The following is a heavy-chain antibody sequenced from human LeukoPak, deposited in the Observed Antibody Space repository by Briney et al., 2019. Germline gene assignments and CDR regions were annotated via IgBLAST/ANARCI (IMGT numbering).Heavy chain of an antibody. CDR3: ARARRAHYYYGMDV. V-gene: IGHV1-2*02. CDR1: GYTFTGYY. CDR2: INPNSGGT. Sequence: GASVTVSYKASGYTFTGYYMHWVRQAPGQELEWMGWINPNSGGTNYAQKFQGRVTMTRDTSISTAYMELSRLRSDDTAVYYCARARRAHYYYGMDVWGQGTTVTVSS. J-gene: IGHJ6*02.